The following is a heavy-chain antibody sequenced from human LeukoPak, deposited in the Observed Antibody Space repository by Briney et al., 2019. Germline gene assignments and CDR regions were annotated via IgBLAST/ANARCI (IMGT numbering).Heavy chain of an antibody. CDR1: GFTFSSYG. CDR3: AKDSLYYDRPRGFDY. Sequence: GGSLRLSCAASGFTFSSYGMHWVRQAPGKGLEGVAVISYDGSNKYYADPVKGRFTISRDNSKNTPYLQMNSLRAEDTAVYYCAKDSLYYDRPRGFDYWGQGTLVTVSS. CDR2: ISYDGSNK. J-gene: IGHJ4*02. D-gene: IGHD3-22*01. V-gene: IGHV3-30*18.